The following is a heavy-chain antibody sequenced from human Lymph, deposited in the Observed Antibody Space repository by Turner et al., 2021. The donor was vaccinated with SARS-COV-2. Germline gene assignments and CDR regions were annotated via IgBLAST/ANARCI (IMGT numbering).Heavy chain of an antibody. CDR3: ARREWGGSLGHIDY. D-gene: IGHD3-3*01. J-gene: IGHJ4*02. CDR1: GYPFTSYC. CDR2: IYPGDSDT. Sequence: EVQLVQSGAEVKKPGESRKISCEGSGYPFTSYCIGWVHQLPGRGLVWMVIIYPGDSDTSYSPSVQGQVTISADKSISTAYLQWSSLKAADTAMYYCARREWGGSLGHIDYWGQGTLVTVSS. V-gene: IGHV5-51*07.